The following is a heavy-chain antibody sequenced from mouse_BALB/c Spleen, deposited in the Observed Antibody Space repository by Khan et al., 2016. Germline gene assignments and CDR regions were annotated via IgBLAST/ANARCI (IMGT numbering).Heavy chain of an antibody. D-gene: IGHD1-1*01. CDR3: ARDYYGSVYYFDY. CDR2: ISYSGST. V-gene: IGHV3-8*02. J-gene: IGHJ2*01. Sequence: VQLKQSGPSLVKPSQTLSLTCSVTGDSITSGYWNWIRKFPGNKLEYMGYISYSGSTYYNPSLKSRISITRDTSKNQYYLQLNSVTTEDTATSYCARDYYGSVYYFDYWGQGTTLTVSS. CDR1: GDSITSGY.